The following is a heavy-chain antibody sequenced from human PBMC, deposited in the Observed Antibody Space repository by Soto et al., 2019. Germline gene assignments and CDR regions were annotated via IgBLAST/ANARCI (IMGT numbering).Heavy chain of an antibody. V-gene: IGHV4-59*01. Sequence: SVTMSVTCTVDSIRTFYWNWIRQPPGKGLEWIGYIYYLGRTNYNSSLKSRITMSIDTSKNQFSLKLSSVTAADTAIYYCARDPVGVTHFDYWGQGAPVTAPQ. J-gene: IGHJ4*02. CDR2: IYYLGRT. CDR3: ARDPVGVTHFDY. CDR1: SIRTFY. D-gene: IGHD1-26*01.